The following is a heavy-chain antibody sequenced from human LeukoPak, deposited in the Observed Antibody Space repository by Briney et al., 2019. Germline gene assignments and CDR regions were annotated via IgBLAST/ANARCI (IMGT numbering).Heavy chain of an antibody. CDR2: IWSDGSNK. CDR3: ARALFAGAFYGMDV. CDR1: GFTFSNYG. D-gene: IGHD3-10*01. J-gene: IGHJ6*02. Sequence: GRSLRLSCAASGFTFSNYGMHWVRQAPGKGLEWVAIIWSDGSNKYYGDSVKGRFTISRDNSKNTLYLQMNSLRAEDTAVYYCARALFAGAFYGMDVWAQGPTVTVSS. V-gene: IGHV3-33*01.